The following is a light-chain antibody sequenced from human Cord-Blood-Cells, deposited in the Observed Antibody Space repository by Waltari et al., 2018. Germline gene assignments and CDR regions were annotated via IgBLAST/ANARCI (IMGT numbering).Light chain of an antibody. CDR2: EVS. V-gene: IGLV2-23*02. J-gene: IGLJ1*01. CDR1: SSDVGSYNL. Sequence: QSALTQPASVSGSPGQSITISCTGTSSDVGSYNLVSWYQQHPGKAPKLMINEVSKRPSWGSNRFSGSRSGNTASLTSSGLQADDEADYYCCSYAGSSTFVFGTGTKVTVL. CDR3: CSYAGSSTFV.